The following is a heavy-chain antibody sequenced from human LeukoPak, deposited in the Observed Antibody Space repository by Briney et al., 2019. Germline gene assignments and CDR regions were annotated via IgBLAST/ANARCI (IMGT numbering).Heavy chain of an antibody. J-gene: IGHJ5*02. D-gene: IGHD6-13*01. CDR1: GYTFTSYD. V-gene: IGHV1-8*01. CDR2: MNPNSGST. Sequence: GASVKVCCKTSGYTFTSYDINWVRQATGKGLEWMGWMNPNSGSTDYAQKFQGRVTMTRNTSITTAYMELSSLRSEDTAVYYCATSYSSSWNPRFDPWGQGTLVTVSS. CDR3: ATSYSSSWNPRFDP.